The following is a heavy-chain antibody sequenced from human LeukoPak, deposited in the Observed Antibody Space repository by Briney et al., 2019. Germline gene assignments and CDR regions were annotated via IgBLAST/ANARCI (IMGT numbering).Heavy chain of an antibody. V-gene: IGHV3-66*02. J-gene: IGHJ4*02. CDR2: IYSGGST. Sequence: GGSLRLSCAASGFTVSNNYMRWVRQAPGKGLVWVSLIYSGGSTYYADSVKGRFTISRDNSKNTLYLQMNSLRAEDTAVYYCAKDGPRFYGDYNYFDYWGQGTLVTVSS. D-gene: IGHD4-17*01. CDR1: GFTVSNNY. CDR3: AKDGPRFYGDYNYFDY.